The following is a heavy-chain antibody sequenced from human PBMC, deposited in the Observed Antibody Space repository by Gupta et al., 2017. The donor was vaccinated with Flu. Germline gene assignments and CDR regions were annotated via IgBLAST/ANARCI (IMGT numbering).Heavy chain of an antibody. CDR2: INPNSGGT. D-gene: IGHD3-10*01. CDR1: GYTFTGYY. V-gene: IGHV1-2*02. Sequence: VQLVQSGAEVKKPGASVKGSCKASGYTFTGYYLNWMRQATRQVLEWMGWINPNSGGTNYAQKFQGRVTMTRDTSISTAYMELSRLRSDDTAVYYCARLDLWSPLLGFDYWGQGTLVTVSS. CDR3: ARLDLWSPLLGFDY. J-gene: IGHJ4*02.